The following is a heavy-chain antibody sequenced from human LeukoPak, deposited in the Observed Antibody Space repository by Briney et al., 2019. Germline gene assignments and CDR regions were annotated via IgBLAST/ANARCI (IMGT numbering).Heavy chain of an antibody. CDR2: INSDGSST. CDR3: ARGPRWLPVDY. CDR1: GFTFSSYW. J-gene: IGHJ4*02. V-gene: IGHV3-74*01. D-gene: IGHD5-24*01. Sequence: GGSLRLSCAASGFTFSSYWMHWVCQAPGKGLVWVSRINSDGSSTSYADSVKGRFTISRDNAKNTLYLQMNSLRAEDTAVYYCARGPRWLPVDYWGQGTLVTVSS.